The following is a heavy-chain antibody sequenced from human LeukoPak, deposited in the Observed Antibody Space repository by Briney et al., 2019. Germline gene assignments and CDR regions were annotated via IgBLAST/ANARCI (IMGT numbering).Heavy chain of an antibody. J-gene: IGHJ4*02. CDR2: IRNDGTNK. CDR3: ANSLCGDDCYYFDY. Sequence: PGGSLRLSCAASGFTFSNYAMRWVRQAPGKGLEWVAFIRNDGTNKYYADSVKGRFTISRDNSKNTLYLQMSSLRPEDTAVFYCANSLCGDDCYYFDYWGQGTLVTVSS. CDR1: GFTFSNYA. D-gene: IGHD2-21*01. V-gene: IGHV3-30*02.